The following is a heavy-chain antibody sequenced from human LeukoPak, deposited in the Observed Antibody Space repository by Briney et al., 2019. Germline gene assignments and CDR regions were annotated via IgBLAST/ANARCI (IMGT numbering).Heavy chain of an antibody. J-gene: IGHJ4*02. CDR2: INHSGST. V-gene: IGHV4-34*01. Sequence: SETLSLTCAVYGGSLSGYYWSWIRQPPGKGLEWIGEINHSGSTNYNPSLKSRVTISVDTSKNQFSLKLSSVTAADTAVYYCARGAPHGYCSGGSCYSDYWGQGTLVTVSS. CDR3: ARGAPHGYCSGGSCYSDY. D-gene: IGHD2-15*01. CDR1: GGSLSGYY.